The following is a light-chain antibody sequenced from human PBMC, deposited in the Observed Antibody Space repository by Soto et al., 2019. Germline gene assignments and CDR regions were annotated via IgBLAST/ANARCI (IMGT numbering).Light chain of an antibody. CDR3: MQRLLRAQS. CDR1: QSLLHSNGYNY. CDR2: WGS. Sequence: DIVMTQSPLSLPVTPGEPASISCRSSQSLLHSNGYNYLDWYLQKPGQSPQLLIYWGSNRSSGVPDRFIGSGSGTDFTLKINRVEAEDVGGYFFMQRLLRAQSFGQGTKVEIK. V-gene: IGKV2-28*01. J-gene: IGKJ1*01.